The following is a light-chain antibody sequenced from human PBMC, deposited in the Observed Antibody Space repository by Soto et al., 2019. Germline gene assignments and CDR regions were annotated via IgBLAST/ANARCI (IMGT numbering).Light chain of an antibody. V-gene: IGKV3-15*01. CDR3: QQFNIWPHMLS. Sequence: IVVTQSPATLSVSPGEGVTLSCRASQGVGSNLAWYQQRPGQAPRLLIYDASTRATGIPDRFSGSGSGTEFTLTISILQSEDFAVYYCQQFNIWPHMLSFGGGTKLE. CDR1: QGVGSN. CDR2: DAS. J-gene: IGKJ4*01.